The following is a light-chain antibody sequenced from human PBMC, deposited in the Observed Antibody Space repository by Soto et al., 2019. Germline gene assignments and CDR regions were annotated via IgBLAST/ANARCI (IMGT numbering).Light chain of an antibody. J-gene: IGKJ2*01. CDR2: GAS. CDR3: QQYGSSISYT. CDR1: QTVSSNY. V-gene: IGKV3-20*01. Sequence: VLTQSPGPLSLSPGERATLSCRASQTVSSNYLAWYQQKPGPAPRLLIYGASSRATGIPDRFSGSGSGTDFTLTISRLEPEDFAGYYCQQYGSSISYTFGQGTKLEIK.